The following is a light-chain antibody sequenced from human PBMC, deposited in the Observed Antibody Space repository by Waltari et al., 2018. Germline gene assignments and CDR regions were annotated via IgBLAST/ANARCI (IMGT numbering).Light chain of an antibody. Sequence: DILMTQSPLSLPVTPGEPASISCRSSQSLLDSEDGNTYLDWYLQRPGQSPQLLIYEVSNRASGVPDRFSGSGSDTDFTLKISRVEAEDVGVYYCMQGIEFPYTFGQGTKVEIK. CDR1: QSLLDSEDGNTY. CDR2: EVS. J-gene: IGKJ2*01. CDR3: MQGIEFPYT. V-gene: IGKV2-40*01.